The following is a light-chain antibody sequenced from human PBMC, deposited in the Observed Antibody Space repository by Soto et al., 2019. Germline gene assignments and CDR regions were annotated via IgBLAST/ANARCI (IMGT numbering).Light chain of an antibody. CDR3: SSYSGTNYHYV. CDR2: EVS. V-gene: IGLV2-8*01. Sequence: LTQPPSASGSFGQSVTISCTGTSSDFGGYNYVSWYQQHPGKAPKLMIYEVSERPSGVPDRFSGSKSGNTASLTVSGLQADDEADYYCSSYSGTNYHYVFGTGTKVTVL. J-gene: IGLJ1*01. CDR1: SSDFGGYNY.